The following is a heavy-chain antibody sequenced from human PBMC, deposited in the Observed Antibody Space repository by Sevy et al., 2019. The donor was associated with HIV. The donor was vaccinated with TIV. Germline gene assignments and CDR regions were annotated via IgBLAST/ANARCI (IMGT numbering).Heavy chain of an antibody. CDR3: TVGVIEGARGYFDY. J-gene: IGHJ4*02. CDR2: ISGSGGST. V-gene: IGHV3-23*01. CDR1: GFTFSSYA. D-gene: IGHD3-10*01. Sequence: GGSLRLSCAASGFTFSSYAMSWVRQAPGKGLEWVSAISGSGGSTYSAKSVQGRFTISRDNSKNTLYLQMNSLSAEDTAEYFCTVGVIEGARGYFDYWGQGTLVTVSS.